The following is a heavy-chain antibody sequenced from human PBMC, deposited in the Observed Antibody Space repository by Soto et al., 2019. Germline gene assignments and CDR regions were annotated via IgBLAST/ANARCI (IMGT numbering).Heavy chain of an antibody. Sequence: GGSLRLSCAASGFTFSSYEMNWVRQAPGKGLEWVSYISSSGSTIYYADPVKGRFTISRDNAKNSLYLQMNSLRAEDTAVYYCARVRRAYYYYYGMDVWGQGTTVTVSS. D-gene: IGHD3-16*01. CDR1: GFTFSSYE. V-gene: IGHV3-48*03. J-gene: IGHJ6*02. CDR3: ARVRRAYYYYYGMDV. CDR2: ISSSGSTI.